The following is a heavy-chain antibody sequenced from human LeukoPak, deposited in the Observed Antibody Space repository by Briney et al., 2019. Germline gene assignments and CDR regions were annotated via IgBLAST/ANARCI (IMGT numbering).Heavy chain of an antibody. CDR3: AREGLDIVVVPAVHDAFDI. D-gene: IGHD2-2*01. J-gene: IGHJ3*02. CDR1: GGSISSGGYY. Sequence: SQTLSLTCIVSGGSISSGGYYWSWIRQPPGKGLEWIGYIYHSGSTYYNPSLKSRVTISVDRSKNQFSLKLSSVTAADTAVYYCAREGLDIVVVPAVHDAFDIWGQGTMVTVSS. V-gene: IGHV4-30-2*01. CDR2: IYHSGST.